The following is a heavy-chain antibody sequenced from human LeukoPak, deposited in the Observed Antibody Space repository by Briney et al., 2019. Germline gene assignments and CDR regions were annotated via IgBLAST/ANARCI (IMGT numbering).Heavy chain of an antibody. V-gene: IGHV3-48*03. CDR3: ARERYSSGWYYFDY. CDR1: GFTFSSYE. D-gene: IGHD6-19*01. J-gene: IGHJ4*02. Sequence: GGSLRLSCAASGFTFSSYEMNWVRQAPGKGLEWVSYISSGSTIYYADSVKGRFTISRDNAKNSLYLQMNGLRAEDTAVYYCARERYSSGWYYFDYWGQGTLVTVSS. CDR2: ISSGSTI.